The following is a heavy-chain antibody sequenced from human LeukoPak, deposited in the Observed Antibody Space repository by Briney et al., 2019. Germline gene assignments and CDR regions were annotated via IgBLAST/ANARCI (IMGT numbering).Heavy chain of an antibody. CDR1: GGSISSGDYY. Sequence: SQTLSLTCTVSGGSISSGDYYWSWIRQPPGKGLEWIGEINHSGSTSYNPSLKSRVTISVDTSKNQFSLKLSSVTAADTAVYYCASGPARRFRIWGRGTLVTVSS. V-gene: IGHV4-30-4*08. J-gene: IGHJ2*01. D-gene: IGHD1-14*01. CDR3: ASGPARRFRI. CDR2: INHSGST.